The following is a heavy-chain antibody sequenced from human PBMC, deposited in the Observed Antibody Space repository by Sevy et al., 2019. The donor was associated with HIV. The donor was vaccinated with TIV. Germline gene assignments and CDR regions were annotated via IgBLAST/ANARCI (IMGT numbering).Heavy chain of an antibody. CDR3: ARVGVGSWLPHYYFDY. D-gene: IGHD3-3*01. J-gene: IGHJ4*02. V-gene: IGHV3-7*01. CDR1: GFTFNMYW. CDR2: IKKDGSEK. Sequence: GGSPRLSCAASGFTFNMYWMTWVRQAPGKGLEWVANIKKDGSEKYYVDSVKGRFTMSRDNAKNSLYLQMNSLRAEDTGVYYCARVGVGSWLPHYYFDYWGQGALVTVSS.